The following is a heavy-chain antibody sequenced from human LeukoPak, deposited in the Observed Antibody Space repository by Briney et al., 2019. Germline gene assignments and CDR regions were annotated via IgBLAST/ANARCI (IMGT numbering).Heavy chain of an antibody. V-gene: IGHV5-10-1*01. D-gene: IGHD3-10*01. CDR2: FEPIDSYT. J-gene: IGHJ3*02. CDR1: GYTFTSYW. Sequence: GEPRKTSGQAPGYTFTSYWISWVRQIPGKGLEWIGRFEPIDSYTTYSTPFQGHVTISDDKSSRTANPQWSSLKGLDTAMYCCASGVSIWFGENVFDIWGQGTMVTVSS. CDR3: ASGVSIWFGENVFDI.